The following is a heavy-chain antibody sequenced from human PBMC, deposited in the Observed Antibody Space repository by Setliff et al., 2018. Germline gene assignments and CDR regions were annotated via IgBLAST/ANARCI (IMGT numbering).Heavy chain of an antibody. V-gene: IGHV4-34*01. CDR3: AREGPESDSSGYMDV. D-gene: IGHD4-4*01. CDR2: MHQSGRT. Sequence: SETLSLTCDVYDGAFSTYYWTWIRQPPGKGLEWIGEMHQSGRTKLNPSLKSRVTMSVDPSKNHFSLKVTSVTVADTAVYYCAREGPESDSSGYMDVWDQGTTVTVSS. CDR1: DGAFSTYY. J-gene: IGHJ6*03.